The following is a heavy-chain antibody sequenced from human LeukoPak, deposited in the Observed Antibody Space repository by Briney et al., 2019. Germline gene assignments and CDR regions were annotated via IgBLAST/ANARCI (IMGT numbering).Heavy chain of an antibody. D-gene: IGHD6-6*01. CDR1: GFTFSSYA. V-gene: IGHV3-30-3*01. CDR3: ARADLVY. Sequence: GRSLRLPCAASGFTFSSYAMHWVRQAPGKGLEWVAVISYDENNKYYADSVKGRFTISRDNSKNTLYLQMNSLRAEDTAVYYCARADLVYWGQGTLVTVSS. CDR2: ISYDENNK. J-gene: IGHJ4*02.